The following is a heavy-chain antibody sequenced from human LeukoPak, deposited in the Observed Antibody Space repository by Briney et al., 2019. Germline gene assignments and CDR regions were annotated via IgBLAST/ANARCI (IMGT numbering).Heavy chain of an antibody. J-gene: IGHJ3*02. V-gene: IGHV4-34*12. CDR2: IVHSGNT. Sequence: SETLSLTCAVYGGSFSGYYWSWIRQPAGKGLEWIGEIVHSGNTKYNPSLKSRVTISGDTSKNQFSLNLTSVTAADTAVYYCARFGSSTWYKGAFDTWGQGTMVTVAS. CDR3: ARFGSSTWYKGAFDT. CDR1: GGSFSGYY. D-gene: IGHD6-13*01.